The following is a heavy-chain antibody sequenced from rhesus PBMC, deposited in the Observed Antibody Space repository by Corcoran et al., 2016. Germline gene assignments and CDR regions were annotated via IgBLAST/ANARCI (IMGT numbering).Heavy chain of an antibody. J-gene: IGHJ4*01. V-gene: IGHV4-99*01. Sequence: QVQLQESGPGRVKPSETLSLTCAVSGYSISSGFYWGWIRQPPGKGLEYIGYISGSSGSTYYNPSLKSRVTISKDTSKNQFSLKLSSVTAADTAVYYCARRAAAARFDYWGQGVLVTVSS. CDR1: GYSISSGFY. D-gene: IGHD6-25*01. CDR3: ARRAAAARFDY. CDR2: ISGSSGST.